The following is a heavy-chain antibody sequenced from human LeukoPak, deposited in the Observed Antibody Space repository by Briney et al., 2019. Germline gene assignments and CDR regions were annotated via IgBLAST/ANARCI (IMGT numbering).Heavy chain of an antibody. CDR2: IYYSGST. D-gene: IGHD2-8*01. CDR3: ARRAETRLLMVYAISAWFDP. Sequence: SETLSLTCTVSGGSISSSSYYWGWIRQPPGKGLEWIGSIYYSGSTYYNPSLKSRVTISVDTSKNQFSLKLSSVTAADTAVYYCARRAETRLLMVYAISAWFDPWGQGTLVTVSS. V-gene: IGHV4-39*07. J-gene: IGHJ5*02. CDR1: GGSISSSSYY.